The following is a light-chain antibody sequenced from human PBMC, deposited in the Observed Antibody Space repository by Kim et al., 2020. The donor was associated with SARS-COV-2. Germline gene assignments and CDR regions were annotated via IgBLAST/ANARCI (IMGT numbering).Light chain of an antibody. V-gene: IGKV3-15*01. J-gene: IGKJ4*02. CDR2: GAS. Sequence: VSTGEGVTLSCRASQRINNNLAWYHQKPGQAPRLVIYGASTRATCIPARFSGSGSGTEFTLTISSLQPEESAVYYCQQYYLWPRTFGVGTKVDIK. CDR3: QQYYLWPRT. CDR1: QRINNN.